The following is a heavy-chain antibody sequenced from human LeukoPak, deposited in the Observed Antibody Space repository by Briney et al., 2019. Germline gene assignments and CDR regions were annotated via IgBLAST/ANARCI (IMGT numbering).Heavy chain of an antibody. CDR2: IHYSGST. V-gene: IGHV4-59*01. CDR1: GGSISSYY. D-gene: IGHD3-22*01. CDR3: ARVRDRSSYFYDLDY. J-gene: IGHJ4*02. Sequence: PSETQSLTCTVSGGSISSYYWSWIRQSPGKGLEWIGCIHYSGSTNYNPSLKSRVTISVDTSKNQFSLKLSSVTAADTAVYYCARVRDRSSYFYDLDYWGQGTLVTVSS.